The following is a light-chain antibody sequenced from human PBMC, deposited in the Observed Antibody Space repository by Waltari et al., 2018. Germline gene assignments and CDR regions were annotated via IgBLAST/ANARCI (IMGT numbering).Light chain of an antibody. J-gene: IGLJ1*01. V-gene: IGLV2-8*01. CDR1: SPDVGAYNS. CDR3: SSYADNNKLI. CDR2: EVS. Sequence: QAALTPPPSASGSPGQSVPISCTVTSPDVGAYNSVFWYQQHPGKAPKVLIYEVSRRPSGVPDRFSGSKSGNTASLTVSGLQAEDEADYYCSSYADNNKLIFGSGTKVTVL.